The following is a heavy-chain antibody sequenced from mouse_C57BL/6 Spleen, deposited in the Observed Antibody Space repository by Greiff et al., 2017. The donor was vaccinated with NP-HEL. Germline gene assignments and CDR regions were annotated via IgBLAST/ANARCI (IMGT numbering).Heavy chain of an antibody. Sequence: QVQLKESGAELVKPGASVKISCKASGYAFSSYWMNWVKQRPGKGLEWIGQIYPGDGDTNYNGKFKGKATLTADKSSSTAYMQLSSLTSEDSAVYFCARGANWDERDYWGQGTTLTVSS. J-gene: IGHJ2*01. V-gene: IGHV1-80*01. CDR1: GYAFSSYW. CDR3: ARGANWDERDY. D-gene: IGHD4-1*01. CDR2: IYPGDGDT.